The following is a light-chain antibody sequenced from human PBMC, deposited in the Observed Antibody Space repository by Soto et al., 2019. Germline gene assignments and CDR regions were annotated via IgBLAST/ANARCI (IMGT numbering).Light chain of an antibody. CDR3: SSYTLTTTL. CDR2: DVS. J-gene: IGLJ2*01. V-gene: IGLV2-14*01. Sequence: QSVLTQPASVSGSPGQSITISCTGTASDIATYNHVSWYQQHPGKAPKVIIYDVSNRPSGVSSRFSGSKSGNTASLTISGLQADDEADYFCSSYTLTTTLFGGGTKLTV. CDR1: ASDIATYNH.